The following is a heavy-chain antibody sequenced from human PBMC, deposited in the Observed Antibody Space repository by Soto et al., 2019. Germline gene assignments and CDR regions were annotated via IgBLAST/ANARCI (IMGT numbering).Heavy chain of an antibody. D-gene: IGHD1-1*01. Sequence: SETLSLTCTVSGGSLSSYYWSWIRQPPGKGLEWIGYIYYSGSTNYNPSLKSRVTISVDTSKNQFSLKLSSVTAADTAVYYCARAGLGGGTTSPPKGSGMDVWGQGTTVTVSS. J-gene: IGHJ6*02. CDR2: IYYSGST. CDR1: GGSLSSYY. CDR3: ARAGLGGGTTSPPKGSGMDV. V-gene: IGHV4-59*01.